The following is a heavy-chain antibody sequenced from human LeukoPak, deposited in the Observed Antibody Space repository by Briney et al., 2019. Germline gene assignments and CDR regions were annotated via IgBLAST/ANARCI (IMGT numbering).Heavy chain of an antibody. Sequence: GWSLRLPCAASGFTFSSYWMHWVRQAPGKGLVWVSRINSDGSSTSYADSVKGRFTISRDNAKNTLYLQMNSLRAEDTAVYYCARGRGYSGYDLFYWGQGTLVTVSS. V-gene: IGHV3-74*01. CDR3: ARGRGYSGYDLFY. J-gene: IGHJ4*02. CDR1: GFTFSSYW. D-gene: IGHD5-12*01. CDR2: INSDGSST.